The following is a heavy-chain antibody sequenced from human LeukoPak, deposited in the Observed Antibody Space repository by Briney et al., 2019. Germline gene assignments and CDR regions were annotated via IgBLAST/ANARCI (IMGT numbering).Heavy chain of an antibody. CDR2: INSNGGST. CDR1: GFAFSNYA. CDR3: VKGTGTKYYYGMDV. D-gene: IGHD3/OR15-3a*01. J-gene: IGHJ6*02. Sequence: GGSLRVSCSASGFAFSNYATHWVRQAPGKGLEYVAGINSNGGSTYYADSVKGRFTMSGDNSKNTLYLQMSSLRAEDTAVYYCVKGTGTKYYYGMDVWGQGTTVTVSS. V-gene: IGHV3-64D*06.